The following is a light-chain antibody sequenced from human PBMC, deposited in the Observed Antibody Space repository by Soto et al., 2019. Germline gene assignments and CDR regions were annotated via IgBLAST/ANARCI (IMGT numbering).Light chain of an antibody. V-gene: IGKV3-15*01. J-gene: IGKJ1*01. CDR3: KQRSNWPRT. CDR2: GAA. CDR1: QSVFSS. Sequence: EIVMTQSPATLSVSPGERVTLSCRASQSVFSSLAWYQQKPGQAPRLLIYGAATRATGIPARFSGSGSGTDFTLTISSLDPEDFAVYYCKQRSNWPRTFGQGTKVDIK.